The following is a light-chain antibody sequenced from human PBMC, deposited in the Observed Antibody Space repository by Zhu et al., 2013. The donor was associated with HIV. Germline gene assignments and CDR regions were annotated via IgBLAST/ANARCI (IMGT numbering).Light chain of an antibody. V-gene: IGLV2-14*01. Sequence: QSALTQPASVSGSPGQSITISCTGTSSDVGGYNYVSWYQHHPGKAPKLMIYEVSHRPSGVSDRFSGSKSANTASLTISGLQAEDEADYYCSSYTSSSTLVFGGGTKLTVL. J-gene: IGLJ2*01. CDR3: SSYTSSSTLV. CDR2: EVS. CDR1: SSDVGGYNY.